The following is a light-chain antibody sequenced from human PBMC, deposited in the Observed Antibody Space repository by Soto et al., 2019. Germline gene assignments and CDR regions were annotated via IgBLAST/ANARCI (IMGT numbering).Light chain of an antibody. Sequence: SYELTQPPSVSVAPGQTARITCGGNSIGSKSVHWYHQQPGQAPVLVVYDDRDRPSGIPERFSGSKSGKTAALTISRVEAGDEDDYYCQVWDDTNNHYVFGTGTKVTVL. CDR3: QVWDDTNNHYV. CDR2: DDR. J-gene: IGLJ1*01. CDR1: SIGSKS. V-gene: IGLV3-21*02.